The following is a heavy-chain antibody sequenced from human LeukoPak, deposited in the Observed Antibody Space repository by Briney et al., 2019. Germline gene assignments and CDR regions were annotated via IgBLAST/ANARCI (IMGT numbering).Heavy chain of an antibody. CDR2: IYYSGST. J-gene: IGHJ5*02. D-gene: IGHD3-22*01. CDR1: GGSISSGGYY. CDR3: ARGDYYDSSGYYSP. Sequence: PSETLSLTCTVSGGSISSGGYYWSWIRQRPGKGLEWIGYIYYSGSTYYNPSLKSRVTISVDTSKNQYSLKLSSVTAADTAVYYCARGDYYDSSGYYSPWGQGTLVTVSS. V-gene: IGHV4-31*03.